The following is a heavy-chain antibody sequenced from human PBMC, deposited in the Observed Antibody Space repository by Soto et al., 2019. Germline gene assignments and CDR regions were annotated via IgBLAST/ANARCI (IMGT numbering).Heavy chain of an antibody. CDR1: GFTFNTFA. D-gene: IGHD3-9*01. CDR2: ISYDGSHK. V-gene: IGHV3-30-3*01. Sequence: QVQLVESGGGVVQPGRSLRLSCATSGFTFNTFAMHWVRQAPGKGLEWLAVISYDGSHKYYADSMKGRIIISRDNSKNTLYLRMKALRGEDTAVYYCARDRADGLRSFDWLCLDYWGQGTLVIVSS. CDR3: ARDRADGLRSFDWLCLDY. J-gene: IGHJ4*02.